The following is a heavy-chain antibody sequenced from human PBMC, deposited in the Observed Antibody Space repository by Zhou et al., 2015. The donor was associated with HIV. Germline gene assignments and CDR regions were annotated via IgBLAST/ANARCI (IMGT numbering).Heavy chain of an antibody. D-gene: IGHD3-22*01. CDR3: ATILLNFYDSDGYVPN. CDR2: FDPEDGET. J-gene: IGHJ4*02. Sequence: QVQLVQSGAEVRKPGASVRVSCKVSGYTLSELSIHWVRQTPGKGLECMGTFDPEDGETIYAQKFQGRVTMTEDTSADTVHMEVSSLRSDDTAIYYCATILLNFYDSDGYVPNWGQGTLVTVSS. CDR1: GYTLSELS. V-gene: IGHV1-24*01.